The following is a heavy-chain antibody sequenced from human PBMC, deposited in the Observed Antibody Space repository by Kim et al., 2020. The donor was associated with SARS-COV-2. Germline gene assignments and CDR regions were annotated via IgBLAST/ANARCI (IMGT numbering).Heavy chain of an antibody. CDR1: GFTFSVYA. Sequence: GGSLRLSCAASGFTFSVYAMSWVRQAPGKGLEWVSGISGNAGSTKYADSVKGRFTISRDNSKNTVYLQMNSLRAEDTAIYYCAKALFGGLDYWGQGILVT. D-gene: IGHD3-10*01. V-gene: IGHV3-23*01. CDR2: ISGNAGST. J-gene: IGHJ4*02. CDR3: AKALFGGLDY.